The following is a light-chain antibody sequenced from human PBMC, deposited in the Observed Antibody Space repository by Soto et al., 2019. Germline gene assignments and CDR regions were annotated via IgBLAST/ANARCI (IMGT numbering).Light chain of an antibody. V-gene: IGLV1-44*01. CDR1: SSNIGSNT. CDR2: DNN. J-gene: IGLJ2*01. CDR3: AAWDGSLNVVV. Sequence: QSVLPQPPSASGTPGQRVTISCSGSSSNIGSNTVNWYQQLPGTAPKLLIYDNNQRPSGVPDRFSGSKSGTSASLAISGLQSEDEADYYCAAWDGSLNVVVFGGGTKLTVL.